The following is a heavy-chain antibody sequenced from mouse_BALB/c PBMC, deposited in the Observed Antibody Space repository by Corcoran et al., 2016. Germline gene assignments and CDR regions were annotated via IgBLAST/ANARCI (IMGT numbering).Heavy chain of an antibody. V-gene: IGHV9-3-1*01. CDR1: GYTFTNYG. CDR2: INTYTGEP. J-gene: IGHJ4*01. CDR3: AHSTMITTYYAMDY. Sequence: QIQLVQSGPELKKPGETVKISCKASGYTFTNYGMNWVKQAPGKGLKWMGWINTYTGEPTYADDFKGRFAFSLETSASTAYLQINNLKNEDTATYFCAHSTMITTYYAMDYWGQGTSVTVSS. D-gene: IGHD2-4*01.